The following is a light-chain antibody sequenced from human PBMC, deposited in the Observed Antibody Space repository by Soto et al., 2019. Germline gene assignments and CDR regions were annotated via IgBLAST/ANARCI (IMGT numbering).Light chain of an antibody. J-gene: IGKJ2*01. V-gene: IGKV3-11*01. CDR3: QQRSNWPYT. Sequence: EFVLTQSPATLSLSPGERATLSCRASQSVSSYLAWYQQKPGQALRLLIYDASNRATGIPARFSGSGSGTDFTLTISSLEPEDFAVYYCQQRSNWPYTFGQGTELEIK. CDR2: DAS. CDR1: QSVSSY.